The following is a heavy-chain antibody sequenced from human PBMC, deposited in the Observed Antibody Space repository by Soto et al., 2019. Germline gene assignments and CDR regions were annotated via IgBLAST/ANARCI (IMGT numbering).Heavy chain of an antibody. CDR1: GGIFSSFS. D-gene: IGHD2-2*01. J-gene: IGHJ5*02. V-gene: IGHV1-69*01. Sequence: QVQLVQSGAEVKTPGSSVEVSCKASGGIFSSFSITWVRQVPGHGLEWMGGIIPMTGTPNYAKKFQGRLTLTADASTRTAYLVLSSLKSEDTAVYYCARGPILPGATSWLDPWGQGTVVIVSS. CDR2: IIPMTGTP. CDR3: ARGPILPGATSWLDP.